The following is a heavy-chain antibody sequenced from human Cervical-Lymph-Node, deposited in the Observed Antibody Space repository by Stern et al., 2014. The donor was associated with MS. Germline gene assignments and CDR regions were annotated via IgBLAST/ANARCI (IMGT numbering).Heavy chain of an antibody. V-gene: IGHV3-23*01. J-gene: IGHJ4*02. CDR1: GLTFSSHA. D-gene: IGHD2-21*02. CDR2: ITGSGGST. Sequence: VQLLESGGGLVQPGGSLRLSCAASGLTFSSHAMNWVRQAPGKGLEWVSGITGSGGSTSYADSVKGRFNIARDNSRNTLYLQMDSLRAEDTAIYYCAKSAGVVVTSHFDNWGQGTLVSVSS. CDR3: AKSAGVVVTSHFDN.